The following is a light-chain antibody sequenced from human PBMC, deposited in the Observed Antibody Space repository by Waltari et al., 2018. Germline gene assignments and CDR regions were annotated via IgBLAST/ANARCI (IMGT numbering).Light chain of an antibody. CDR2: RSD. CDR3: ASWDDSLNGHWV. J-gene: IGLJ3*02. V-gene: IGLV1-44*01. CDR1: YSKIGSNV. Sequence: QSVLTQPPSASGTPGKRVTISGSASYSKIGSNVVNCYPQSPGKAPKLLIYRSDRRPSGVPVRFSGSKSGSSASLAIDVLHSEDEADYYCASWDDSLNGHWVFGGGTKVTVL.